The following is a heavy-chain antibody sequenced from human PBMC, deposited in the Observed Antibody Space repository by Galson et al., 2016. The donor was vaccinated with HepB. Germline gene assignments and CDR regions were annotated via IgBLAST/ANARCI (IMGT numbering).Heavy chain of an antibody. CDR3: ARTYYDFWSGFDY. J-gene: IGHJ4*02. D-gene: IGHD3-3*01. V-gene: IGHV3-48*01. Sequence: SLRLSCAASGFTFSSYCMNWVRQAPGKGLEWVSYISSSSSTIYYADSVKGRFTISRDNAKNSLYLQMNSLRAEDTAVYYCARTYYDFWSGFDYWGQGTLVTVSS. CDR1: GFTFSSYC. CDR2: ISSSSSTI.